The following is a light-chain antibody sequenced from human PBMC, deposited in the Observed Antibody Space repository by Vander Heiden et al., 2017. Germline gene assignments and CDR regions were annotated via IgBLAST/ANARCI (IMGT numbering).Light chain of an antibody. CDR1: QDISNC. Sequence: DIQMTQSPSSLSASVGDRVTITCQASQDISNCLDWYQQKPGKAPKLLIYNASNLERGVPSRFSGSGSGTEFTLTISSLQPDDFATYYCQQYDDYALTFGRGSKVEIK. CDR2: NAS. J-gene: IGKJ1*01. V-gene: IGKV1-5*03. CDR3: QQYDDYALT.